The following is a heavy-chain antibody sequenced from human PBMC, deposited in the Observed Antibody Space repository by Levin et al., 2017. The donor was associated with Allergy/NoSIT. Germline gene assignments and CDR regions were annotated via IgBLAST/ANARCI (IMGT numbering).Heavy chain of an antibody. CDR3: AKAAAAGRHWYFDL. D-gene: IGHD6-13*01. CDR2: ISYDGSNL. Sequence: GESLKISCAASGFIFSAYGMHWVRQAPGKGLEWVAVISYDGSNLYSADSVKGRFTISRDNSKNTLYLQVNSLRAEDTAVYYCAKAAAAGRHWYFDLWGRGTLVTVSS. CDR1: GFIFSAYG. V-gene: IGHV3-30*18. J-gene: IGHJ2*01.